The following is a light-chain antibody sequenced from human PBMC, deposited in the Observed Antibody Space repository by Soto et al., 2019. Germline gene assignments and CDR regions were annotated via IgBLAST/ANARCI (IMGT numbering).Light chain of an antibody. CDR1: QSVGTY. J-gene: IGKJ4*01. V-gene: IGKV1-5*01. Sequence: DIQMTQSPSTLSASVGDSVTITCRASQSVGTYLAWYQQKSGKAPNLLIYDASSSPSGVPSRFAGSGSGTEFTLTINSLQPDEFATYYCQQYNSYSPPTFGGGTNVDIK. CDR2: DAS. CDR3: QQYNSYSPPT.